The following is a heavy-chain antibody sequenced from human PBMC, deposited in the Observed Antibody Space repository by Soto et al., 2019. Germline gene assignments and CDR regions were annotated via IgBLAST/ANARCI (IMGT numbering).Heavy chain of an antibody. CDR1: GFTFDDYA. Sequence: PGGSLRLSCAASGFTFDDYAMHWVRQAPGKGLEWVSGISWNSGSIGYADSVKGRFTISRDNAKNSLYLQMNSLRDEDTAVYYCARSEETYNDVLTGMDLYYYYFGMDVWGQGTTVTVS. CDR2: ISWNSGSI. CDR3: ARSEETYNDVLTGMDLYYYYFGMDV. V-gene: IGHV3-9*01. D-gene: IGHD3-9*01. J-gene: IGHJ6*02.